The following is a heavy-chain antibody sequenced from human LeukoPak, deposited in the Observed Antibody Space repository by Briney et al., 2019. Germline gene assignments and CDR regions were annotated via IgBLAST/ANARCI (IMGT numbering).Heavy chain of an antibody. D-gene: IGHD4-23*01. V-gene: IGHV1-18*01. CDR3: ARHMTTMVTSLDY. Sequence: GASVNVSCKASGYDFSSYGISWVRQAPGQGLQWMGWISVYNGKTKYGPLQGRVTMTTDTSTATAYMELRGLSSDDTAMYYCARHMTTMVTSLDYWGQGTLVTVSS. CDR1: GYDFSSYG. CDR2: ISVYNGKT. J-gene: IGHJ4*02.